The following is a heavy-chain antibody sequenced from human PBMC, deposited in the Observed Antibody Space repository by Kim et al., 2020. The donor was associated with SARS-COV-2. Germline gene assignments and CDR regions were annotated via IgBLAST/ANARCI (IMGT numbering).Heavy chain of an antibody. Sequence: SETLSLTCTVSGGSISSGGYYWSWIRQHPGKGLEWIGYIYYSGSTYYNPSLKSRVTISVDTSKNQFSLKLSSVTAADTAVYYCARATLFQLTYWGQGTLVTVSS. CDR3: ARATLFQLTY. CDR1: GGSISSGGYY. J-gene: IGHJ4*02. D-gene: IGHD2-21*01. V-gene: IGHV4-31*03. CDR2: IYYSGST.